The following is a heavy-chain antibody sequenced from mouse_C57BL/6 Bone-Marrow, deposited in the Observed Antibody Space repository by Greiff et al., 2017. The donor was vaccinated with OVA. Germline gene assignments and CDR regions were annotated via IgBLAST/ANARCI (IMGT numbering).Heavy chain of an antibody. CDR1: GFTFSDAW. D-gene: IGHD3-1*01. Sequence: EVKLLESGGGLVQPGGSMKLSCAASGFTFSDAWMDWVRQSPEKGLEWVAEIRNKANNHASYYAESVKGRFTISRDDSKSSVYLQMNRLRAEDTGIYYCTGGSMDDRGQGTSVTVSS. CDR3: TGGSMDD. J-gene: IGHJ4*01. V-gene: IGHV6-6*01. CDR2: IRNKANNHAS.